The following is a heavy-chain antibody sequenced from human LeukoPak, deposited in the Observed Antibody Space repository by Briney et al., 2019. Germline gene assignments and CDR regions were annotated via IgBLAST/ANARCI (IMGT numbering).Heavy chain of an antibody. CDR2: ISSSSSYI. Sequence: GGSLRLSCAASGFTFSSYSMNWVRQAPGKGLEWVSSISSSSSYIYYADSVKGRFTISRDNAKNSLYLQMNSLRAEDTAVYYCARVYSSGYYIYYGMDVWGQGTTVTVSS. CDR1: GFTFSSYS. V-gene: IGHV3-21*01. J-gene: IGHJ6*02. D-gene: IGHD3-22*01. CDR3: ARVYSSGYYIYYGMDV.